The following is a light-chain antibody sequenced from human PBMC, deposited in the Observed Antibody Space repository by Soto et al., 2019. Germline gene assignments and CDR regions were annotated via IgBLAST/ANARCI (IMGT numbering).Light chain of an antibody. J-gene: IGKJ5*01. Sequence: DIQMTQPPSSLSASVGDRVTITCRASQSISSYLNWYQQKPGKAPKLLIYAASSLQSGVPSRFSGSGSGTDFTLTISSLQPEDFATYYCQQSYSTPGVTFGQGTRLEIK. CDR3: QQSYSTPGVT. V-gene: IGKV1-39*01. CDR1: QSISSY. CDR2: AAS.